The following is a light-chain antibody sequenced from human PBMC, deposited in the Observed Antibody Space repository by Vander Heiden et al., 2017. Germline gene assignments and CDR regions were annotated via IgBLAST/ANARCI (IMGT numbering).Light chain of an antibody. V-gene: IGLV3-19*01. CDR3: NSRNSSGNHP. CDR1: SLRSYY. J-gene: IGLJ2*01. Sequence: SSELTQDPDVPAALGQTVRITCQGDSLRSYYASWYQQKPGQAPVLVIYGKNNRPSGIPDRFSGSSSGNTASLTITGAQAEDGADYYYNSRNSSGNHPFGGGTKLTVL. CDR2: GKN.